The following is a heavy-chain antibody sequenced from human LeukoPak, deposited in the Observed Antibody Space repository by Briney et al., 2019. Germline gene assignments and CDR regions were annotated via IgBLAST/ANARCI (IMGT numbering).Heavy chain of an antibody. CDR2: IIPILGIA. J-gene: IGHJ6*02. CDR3: ARYPWIDDYYYYGMDV. D-gene: IGHD2-2*03. V-gene: IGHV1-69*02. CDR1: GGTFSSYT. Sequence: ASVKVSCKASGGTFSSYTISWVRQAPGQGLEWMGRIIPILGIANYAQKFQGRVTITADKTTSTAYMELSSLRSEGTAVYYCARYPWIDDYYYYGMDVWGQGTTVTVSS.